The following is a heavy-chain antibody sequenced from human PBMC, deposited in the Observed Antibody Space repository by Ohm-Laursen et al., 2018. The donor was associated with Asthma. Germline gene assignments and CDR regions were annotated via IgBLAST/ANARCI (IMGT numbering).Heavy chain of an antibody. J-gene: IGHJ4*02. CDR2: INANTGNP. Sequence: ASVKVSCKASGYTFTRFAVNWVRQAPGQGLEWLGWINANTGNPTFAQGLTGRFVLSLDTSVSTAYLQISSLKAEDTAVYYCARGITFSDYWGQGTLVTVSS. CDR3: ARGITFSDY. V-gene: IGHV7-4-1*02. CDR1: GYTFTRFA. D-gene: IGHD3-16*01.